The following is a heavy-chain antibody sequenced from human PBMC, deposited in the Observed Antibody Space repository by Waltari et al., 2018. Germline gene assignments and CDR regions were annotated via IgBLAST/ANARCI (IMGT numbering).Heavy chain of an antibody. V-gene: IGHV3-15*05. CDR2: VKSYTDGGTT. CDR3: TTKLYS. J-gene: IGHJ5*02. CDR1: GFTFSNAY. D-gene: IGHD2-15*01. Sequence: EVQLVESGGGLVEPGESLRLSCAASGFTFSNAYMTWVRQAPGTGLEWVGRVKSYTDGGTTEYAAPVKGRVIISRDDSKNTLYLQMNSLKTEDTAVYYCTTKLYSWGQGTLVTVSS.